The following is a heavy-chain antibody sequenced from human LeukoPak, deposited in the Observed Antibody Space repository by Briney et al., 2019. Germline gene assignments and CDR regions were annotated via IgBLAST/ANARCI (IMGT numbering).Heavy chain of an antibody. CDR2: INTSGRTI. J-gene: IGHJ4*02. Sequence: PGGSLRHSCAASGFTFSSYEMNWVRQAPGKGLEWLSYINTSGRTIYYADSVKGRFTISRDNAKNSLFLQMNSLRAEDTAVYYCARDHTWSPDYWGQGTLVTVSS. CDR3: ARDHTWSPDY. D-gene: IGHD1-26*01. V-gene: IGHV3-48*03. CDR1: GFTFSSYE.